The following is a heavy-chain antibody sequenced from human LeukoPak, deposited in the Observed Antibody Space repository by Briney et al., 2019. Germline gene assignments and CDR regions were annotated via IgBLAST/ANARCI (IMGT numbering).Heavy chain of an antibody. V-gene: IGHV1-46*01. D-gene: IGHD3-10*01. CDR2: INPSGGSR. CDR3: ARDGSGNYYRDFDY. CDR1: GYTFTSYY. Sequence: ASVKVSCKASGYTFTSYYMHWVRQAPGQGLEWMGTINPSGGSRSYAQKFQGRVTITADESTSTAYMELSSLRSEDTAVYYCARDGSGNYYRDFDYWGQGTLVTVSS. J-gene: IGHJ4*02.